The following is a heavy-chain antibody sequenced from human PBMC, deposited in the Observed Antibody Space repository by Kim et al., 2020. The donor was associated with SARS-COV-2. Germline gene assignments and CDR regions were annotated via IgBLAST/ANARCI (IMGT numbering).Heavy chain of an antibody. CDR2: IYYSGST. J-gene: IGHJ4*02. V-gene: IGHV4-59*01. CDR1: GGSISSYY. D-gene: IGHD3-10*01. CDR3: ARIIRRHGITMARGVIANYYFDY. Sequence: SETLSLTCTVSGGSISSYYWSWIRQPPGKGLEWIGYIYYSGSTNYNPSLKSRVTISVDTSKNQFSLKLSSVTAADTAVYYCARIIRRHGITMARGVIANYYFDYWGQGTLVTVSS.